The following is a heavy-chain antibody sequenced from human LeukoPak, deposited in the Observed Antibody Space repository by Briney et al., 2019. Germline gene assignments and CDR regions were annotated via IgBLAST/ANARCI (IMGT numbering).Heavy chain of an antibody. CDR3: AKGHGTATISSDF. D-gene: IGHD5-24*01. J-gene: IGHJ4*02. Sequence: GGSLRLSCAASGFTVSSNYMSWVRQAPGKGLEWVSVIYSGGSTYYADSVKGRFTISRDNSKNTLYLQMNSLRAEDTAVYYCAKGHGTATISSDFWGQGTLVTVSS. CDR2: IYSGGST. V-gene: IGHV3-66*01. CDR1: GFTVSSNY.